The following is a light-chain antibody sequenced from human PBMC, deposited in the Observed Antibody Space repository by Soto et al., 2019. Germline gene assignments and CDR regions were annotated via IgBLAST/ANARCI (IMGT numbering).Light chain of an antibody. J-gene: IGKJ1*01. V-gene: IGKV3-20*01. CDR3: QQYGSSLTWT. CDR1: QSISSSY. CDR2: GAS. Sequence: EIVLTQSPGTLSLSPGERATLSCRASQSISSSYLAWYQHKPGQAPRLLIYGASNRATGIPDRFSGSGSGTDFTLTISRLEPEDFAVYYCQQYGSSLTWTFAQGTKVDNK.